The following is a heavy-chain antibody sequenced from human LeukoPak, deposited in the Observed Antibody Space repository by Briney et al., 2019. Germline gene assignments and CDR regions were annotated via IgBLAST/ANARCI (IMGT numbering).Heavy chain of an antibody. CDR3: AREGPSMVRGVIIFGY. J-gene: IGHJ4*02. CDR1: GYTFTGYY. Sequence: GASVKLSCKSSGYTFTGYYMHWVRQAPGQGLEWMGWINPNSGGTNYAQKFQGRVTMTRDTSISTAYMELSRLRSDDTAVYYCAREGPSMVRGVIIFGYWGQGTLVTVSS. CDR2: INPNSGGT. D-gene: IGHD3-10*01. V-gene: IGHV1-2*02.